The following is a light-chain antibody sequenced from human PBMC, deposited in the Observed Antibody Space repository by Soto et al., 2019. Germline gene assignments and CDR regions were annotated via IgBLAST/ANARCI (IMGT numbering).Light chain of an antibody. V-gene: IGKV3D-15*01. J-gene: IGKJ3*01. Sequence: EIVMTQSPTILSVSPGERATLSCRASQSVSSNLAWYQQKPGQAPRLLIYGVYTRAPGIPARFSGSGSGTEFTLTISSLQSEDFAVYYCQQYGSSPLTFGPGTKVDIK. CDR3: QQYGSSPLT. CDR1: QSVSSN. CDR2: GVY.